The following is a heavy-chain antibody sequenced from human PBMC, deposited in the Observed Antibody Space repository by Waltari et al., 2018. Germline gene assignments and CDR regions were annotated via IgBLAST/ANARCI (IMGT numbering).Heavy chain of an antibody. V-gene: IGHV3-23*04. CDR1: GFTFSSYG. Sequence: EVQLVESGGGLVQPGGSLRLSCTASGFTFSSYGMTWVRQAPGKGREWCSAIGGSTGSTKYADSVRGRFTISRDNSKNTLYLQMNSLRAEDTALYYCAKSGRSPLAFDIWGQGTMVTVSS. CDR2: IGGSTGST. D-gene: IGHD3-10*01. CDR3: AKSGRSPLAFDI. J-gene: IGHJ3*02.